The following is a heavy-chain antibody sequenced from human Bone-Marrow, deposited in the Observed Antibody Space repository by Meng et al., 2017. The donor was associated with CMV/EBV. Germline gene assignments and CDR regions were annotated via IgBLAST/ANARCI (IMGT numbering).Heavy chain of an antibody. J-gene: IGHJ6*02. Sequence: ASVKVSCKASGYTFTGYYMHWVRQAPGQGLEWMGWINPNSGGTNYAQKFQGRVTMTRDTSISTAYMELSRLRSDDTAVYYCATISKGYYYYGMDVWGQGPTVTFYS. V-gene: IGHV1-2*02. CDR3: ATISKGYYYYGMDV. D-gene: IGHD3-9*01. CDR2: INPNSGGT. CDR1: GYTFTGYY.